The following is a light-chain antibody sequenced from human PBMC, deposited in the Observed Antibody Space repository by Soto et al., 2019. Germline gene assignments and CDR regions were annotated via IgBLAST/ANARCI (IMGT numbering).Light chain of an antibody. CDR3: QQYNSYPMYT. CDR1: QSISSW. V-gene: IGKV1-5*01. CDR2: DAS. Sequence: DIQMTQSPSTLSASVGDRVTITCRASQSISSWLAWYQQKPGKAPKLLIYDASSLESGVPSRFSGSRSGTEFTLTISSLQPDDFATYYCQQYNSYPMYTFGQGTKLEIK. J-gene: IGKJ2*01.